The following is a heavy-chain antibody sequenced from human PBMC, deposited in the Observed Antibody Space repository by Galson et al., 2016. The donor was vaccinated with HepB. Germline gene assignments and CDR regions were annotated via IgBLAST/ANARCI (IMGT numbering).Heavy chain of an antibody. CDR3: ARDSGFCKNLNCKGDALDM. V-gene: IGHV3-30-3*01. D-gene: IGHD2-15*01. J-gene: IGHJ3*02. Sequence: SLRLSCAASGLVFTTYAMHWVRQAPGKGLEWVASIPYDGGNTHYADSVKGRFTISRDNSRRTLFLQMNSLRAEDTAVYYCARDSGFCKNLNCKGDALDMWGQGTTVTVSS. CDR2: IPYDGGNT. CDR1: GLVFTTYA.